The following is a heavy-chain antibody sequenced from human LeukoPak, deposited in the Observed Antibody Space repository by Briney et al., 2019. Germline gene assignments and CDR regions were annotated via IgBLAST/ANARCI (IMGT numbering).Heavy chain of an antibody. CDR3: ARAYYYGPLGWYFDL. J-gene: IGHJ2*01. CDR1: GGSISSYY. V-gene: IGHV4-4*07. D-gene: IGHD3-10*01. CDR2: IYTSGST. Sequence: PSETLSLTCTVSGGSISSYYWSWIRQPAGKGLEWIGRIYTSGSTNYNPSLKSRVTMSVDTSKNQFSLKLSSVTAADTAVYYWARAYYYGPLGWYFDLWGRGTLVTVSS.